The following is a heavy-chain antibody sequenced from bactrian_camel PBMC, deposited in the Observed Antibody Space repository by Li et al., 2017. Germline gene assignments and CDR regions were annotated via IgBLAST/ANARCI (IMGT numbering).Heavy chain of an antibody. J-gene: IGHJ6*01. CDR2: LYTGGINP. Sequence: QLVESGGDSVQAGGPLRLSCEGSSYTFNSFSLAWFRQAPGREREVVAVLYTGGINPYYTNAVKGRFTISRDDDKRTFYLQMNSLKPEDSGMYYCAANRVVGYPPGEADFKSWGPGTQVTVS. CDR1: SYTFNSFS. CDR3: AANRVVGYPPGEADFKS. D-gene: IGHD5*01. V-gene: IGHV3S6*01.